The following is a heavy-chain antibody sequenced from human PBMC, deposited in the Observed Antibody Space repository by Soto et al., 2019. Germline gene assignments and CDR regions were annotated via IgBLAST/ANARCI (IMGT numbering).Heavy chain of an antibody. Sequence: GGSLRLSCAVSGFTVSSNYMNWVRQAPGKGLEWVSFIYSGGNTYYADSVKGRFTISRDNSKNMLYLQMNSLRVEDTAVYYCAREVRVRGIAFDIWGQGTMVTVSS. J-gene: IGHJ3*02. V-gene: IGHV3-66*01. CDR1: GFTVSSNY. CDR3: AREVRVRGIAFDI. D-gene: IGHD6-13*01. CDR2: IYSGGNT.